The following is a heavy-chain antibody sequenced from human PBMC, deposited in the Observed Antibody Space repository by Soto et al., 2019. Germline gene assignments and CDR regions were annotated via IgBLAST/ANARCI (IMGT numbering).Heavy chain of an antibody. V-gene: IGHV1-69*01. CDR3: ARGCSSTSCYGGRYYYYYGMDV. J-gene: IGHJ6*02. CDR2: IIPIFGTA. D-gene: IGHD2-2*01. Sequence: QVQLVQSGAEVKKPGSSVKVSCKASGGTFSSYAISWVRQAPGQGLEWMGGIIPIFGTANYAQKFQGRVTITAYESTSTAYMELSSLRSEDTAVYYCARGCSSTSCYGGRYYYYYGMDVWGQGTTVTVSS. CDR1: GGTFSSYA.